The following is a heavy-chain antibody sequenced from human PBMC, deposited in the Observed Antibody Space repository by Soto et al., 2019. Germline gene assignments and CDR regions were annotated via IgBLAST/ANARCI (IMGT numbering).Heavy chain of an antibody. Sequence: QVQLVESGGGVVQPGRSLRLSCAASGFTFSSYGMHWVRQAPGKGLEWVAVISYDGSNKYYADSVKGRFTISRDNSKNTLYLQMNSLRADDTAVYYCAKDVVVGATTGLGDYYYYYGMDVWGHGTTVTVSS. CDR3: AKDVVVGATTGLGDYYYYYGMDV. CDR2: ISYDGSNK. V-gene: IGHV3-30*18. D-gene: IGHD1-26*01. CDR1: GFTFSSYG. J-gene: IGHJ6*02.